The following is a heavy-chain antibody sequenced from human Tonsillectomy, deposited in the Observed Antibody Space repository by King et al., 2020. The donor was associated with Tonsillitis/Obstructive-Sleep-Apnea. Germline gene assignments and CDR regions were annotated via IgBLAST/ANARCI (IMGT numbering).Heavy chain of an antibody. CDR2: IWYDGSNK. D-gene: IGHD2-21*01. J-gene: IGHJ4*02. CDR3: APCDLQTENFDY. V-gene: IGHV3-33*01. Sequence: QLVQSGGGVVQPGRSLRLSCAASGFTFSSYGMHWVRQAPGKGLEWVAVIWYDGSNKNYADSVKGRFTISRDNSKNTLYLQMNSLRVEDTAVYYCAPCDLQTENFDYWGQGTLVTVSS. CDR1: GFTFSSYG.